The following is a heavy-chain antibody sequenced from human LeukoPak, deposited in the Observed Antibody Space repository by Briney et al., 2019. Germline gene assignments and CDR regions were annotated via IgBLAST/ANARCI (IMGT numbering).Heavy chain of an antibody. D-gene: IGHD1-1*01. V-gene: IGHV3-23*01. J-gene: IGHJ4*02. CDR3: AKASWASNADAVL. CDR2: LRGDGET. Sequence: PGGSLRLSCAASGFTFSNYAMSWVRQAPARGLEWVSSLRGDGETFYADSVEGRFTLSRDESRNMVFLHLNSLRVEDTAVYFCAKASWASNADAVLWGQGTLVTVSS. CDR1: GFTFSNYA.